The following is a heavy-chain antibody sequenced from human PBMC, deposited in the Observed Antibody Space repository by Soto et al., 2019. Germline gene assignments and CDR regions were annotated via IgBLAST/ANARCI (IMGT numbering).Heavy chain of an antibody. V-gene: IGHV3-11*06. CDR1: GFTFSDYY. J-gene: IGHJ4*02. Sequence: GGSLRLSCAASGFTFSDYYMSWIRQAPGKGLEWVSYISSSSSYTNYADSVKGRFTISRDNAKNSLYLQMNSLRAEDTAVYYCARDVVGSSSSEVGLGFDYWGQGTLVTVSS. D-gene: IGHD6-6*01. CDR3: ARDVVGSSSSEVGLGFDY. CDR2: ISSSSSYT.